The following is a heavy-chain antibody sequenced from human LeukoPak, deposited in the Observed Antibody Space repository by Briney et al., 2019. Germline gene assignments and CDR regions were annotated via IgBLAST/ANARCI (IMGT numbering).Heavy chain of an antibody. Sequence: SETLSLICAVYGGSFSGYYWSWIRKPPGKGLEWIGEINHSGSTNYNPALKSRVNISVDTSKNQFSLKLSSVTAADMFFYCSRRHTRWLQLRTLYYFDYWGQGTLVTVSS. CDR1: GGSFSGYY. D-gene: IGHD5-24*01. CDR2: INHSGST. J-gene: IGHJ4*02. CDR3: RRHTRWLQLRTLYYFDY. V-gene: IGHV4-34*01.